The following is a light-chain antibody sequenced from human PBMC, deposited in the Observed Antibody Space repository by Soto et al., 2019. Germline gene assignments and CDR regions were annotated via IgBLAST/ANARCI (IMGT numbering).Light chain of an antibody. V-gene: IGLV2-14*01. Sequence: QSALTQPASVSGSPGQSITISCTGTSSDVGGYNYVSWYQQYQGKAPKLMIYDVSNRPSGVSNRFSGSKSGNTASLTISGLQAEDEADYYCSSYTSSSTWVFGGGTKLTVL. CDR2: DVS. CDR1: SSDVGGYNY. CDR3: SSYTSSSTWV. J-gene: IGLJ2*01.